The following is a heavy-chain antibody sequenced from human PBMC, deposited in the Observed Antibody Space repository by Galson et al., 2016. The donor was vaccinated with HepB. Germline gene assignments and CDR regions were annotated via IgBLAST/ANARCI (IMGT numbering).Heavy chain of an antibody. CDR1: GYSLTELS. Sequence: SVKVSCKVSGYSLTELSIHWVRQAPGKGPEWMGGFDPEDVQISYAQKFQGRVIMTEDTSTDTAYMELSSLGSEDTAEYYCASGPKGVVVDDAFEIWGQGTMVTVSS. CDR3: ASGPKGVVVDDAFEI. D-gene: IGHD2-15*01. V-gene: IGHV1-24*01. J-gene: IGHJ3*02. CDR2: FDPEDVQI.